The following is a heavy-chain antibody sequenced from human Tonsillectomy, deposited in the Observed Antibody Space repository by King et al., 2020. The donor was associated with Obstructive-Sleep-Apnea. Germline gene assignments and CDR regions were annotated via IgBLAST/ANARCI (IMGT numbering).Heavy chain of an antibody. D-gene: IGHD1-26*01. V-gene: IGHV4-39*07. CDR3: ARDPYSYFDY. CDR1: GGFISSSSYY. J-gene: IGHJ4*02. Sequence: QLQESGPGLVKPSETLSLTCTVSGGFISSSSYYWGWIRQPPGKGLEWIGSIYYSGSTYYSPSLKSRVTISVDTSKNQFSLKLSSVTDADTAVYYCARDPYSYFDYWGQGTLVTVSS. CDR2: IYYSGST.